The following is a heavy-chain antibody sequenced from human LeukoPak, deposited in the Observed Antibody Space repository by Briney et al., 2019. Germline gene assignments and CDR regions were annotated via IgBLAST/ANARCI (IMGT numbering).Heavy chain of an antibody. J-gene: IGHJ5*02. CDR1: GGSISSYY. V-gene: IGHV4-59*08. CDR3: ARHITSANVLLWFGELFYWFDP. CDR2: IYYSGST. D-gene: IGHD3-10*01. Sequence: SETLSLTCTVSGGSISSYYWSWIRQPPGKGLEWIGYIYYSGSTNYNPSLKSQVTISVDTSKNQFSLKLSSVTAADTAVYYCARHITSANVLLWFGELFYWFDPWGQGTLVTVSS.